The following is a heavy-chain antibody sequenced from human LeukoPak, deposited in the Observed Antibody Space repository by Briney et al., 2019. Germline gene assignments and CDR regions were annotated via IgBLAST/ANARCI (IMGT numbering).Heavy chain of an antibody. D-gene: IGHD6-13*01. J-gene: IGHJ4*02. CDR3: ASSAAGTRGPFDY. Sequence: GGSLRLSCAGSGFTFSIYAMTWVRQAPGKGLEWVSSISGRGDSTNYADSVKGRFTISRDNAKNTLYLQMNSLRAEDTAVYYCASSAAGTRGPFDYWGQGTLVTVSS. CDR1: GFTFSIYA. CDR2: ISGRGDST. V-gene: IGHV3-23*01.